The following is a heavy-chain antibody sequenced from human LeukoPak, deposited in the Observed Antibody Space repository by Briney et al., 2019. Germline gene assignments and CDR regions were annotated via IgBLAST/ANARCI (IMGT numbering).Heavy chain of an antibody. Sequence: PGGSLRLSCAASGFTFSSYSMNWGRQAPGKGLEWVSYISSSSSTIYYADSVKGRFTISRDNAKNSLYLQMNTLRAEDTAVYYCARDKGDYYYYYMDVWGKGTTVTVSS. J-gene: IGHJ6*03. V-gene: IGHV3-48*01. CDR2: ISSSSSTI. CDR3: ARDKGDYYYYYMDV. D-gene: IGHD3-10*01. CDR1: GFTFSSYS.